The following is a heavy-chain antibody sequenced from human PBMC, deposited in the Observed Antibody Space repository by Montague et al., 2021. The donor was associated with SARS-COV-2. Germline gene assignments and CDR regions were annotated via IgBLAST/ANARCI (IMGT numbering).Heavy chain of an antibody. D-gene: IGHD1-26*01. CDR2: SCHTGST. CDR3: ARKGSGRSDLAY. J-gene: IGHJ4*02. Sequence: SETLSLTCVGYLDSGVADHWWTSVGLPPGQGLASVGGSCHTGSTKYKPSLKSRVSMSVDKSWNQFSLRLTSVTAADTAIYYCARKGSGRSDLAYWGQGTLVTVSS. CDR1: LDSGVADHW. V-gene: IGHV4-4*02.